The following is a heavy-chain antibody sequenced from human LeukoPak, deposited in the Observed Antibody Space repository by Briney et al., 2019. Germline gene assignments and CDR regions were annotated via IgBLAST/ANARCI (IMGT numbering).Heavy chain of an antibody. CDR1: GFTFSSYG. V-gene: IGHV3-30*18. CDR3: AKEAPVASIQLWLGGYFDY. CDR2: ISYDGSNK. Sequence: GGSLRISCAASGFTFSSYGMPWVRQAPGKGLEWVAVISYDGSNKYYADSVKGRFTISRDNSKNTLYLQMNSLRAEDTAVYYCAKEAPVASIQLWLGGYFDYWGQGTLVTVSS. D-gene: IGHD5-18*01. J-gene: IGHJ4*02.